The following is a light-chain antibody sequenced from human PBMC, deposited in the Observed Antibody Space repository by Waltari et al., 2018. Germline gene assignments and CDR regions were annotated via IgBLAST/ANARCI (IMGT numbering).Light chain of an antibody. CDR1: SSNLGSNY. V-gene: IGLV1-47*01. J-gene: IGLJ1*01. CDR2: RNN. Sequence: QSVLTQPPSASGTPGQRVTISCSGSSSNLGSNYVYWYQQLPGTAPKLRIYRNNQRPSGVPDRFSGSKSGTSASLAISGLRSEDEADYYCAAWDDSVWVFGTGTKVTVL. CDR3: AAWDDSVWV.